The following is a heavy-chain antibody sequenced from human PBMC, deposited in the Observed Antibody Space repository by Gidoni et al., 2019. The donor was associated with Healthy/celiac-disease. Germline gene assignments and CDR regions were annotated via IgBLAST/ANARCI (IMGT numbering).Heavy chain of an antibody. J-gene: IGHJ4*02. D-gene: IGHD1-26*01. CDR2: ISSSSTII. CDR3: ATPIVGGTKPSDY. CDR1: GFSFSSYS. V-gene: IGHV3-48*02. Sequence: EVQLVESGGGLVQPGGSLRLSCAASGFSFSSYSMNWVRQAPGKGLEWISYISSSSTIIKYADSVKGRFTISRDNAKNSLYLQMGSLRDEDTAVYYCATPIVGGTKPSDYWGQGTLVTVSS.